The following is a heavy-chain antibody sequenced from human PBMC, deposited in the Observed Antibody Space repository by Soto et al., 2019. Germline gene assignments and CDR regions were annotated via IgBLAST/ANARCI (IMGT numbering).Heavy chain of an antibody. CDR2: IIPILGTA. CDR3: ARAPVDTAMKRNWFYFDY. CDR1: GGTFSSYA. V-gene: IGHV1-69*01. D-gene: IGHD5-18*01. J-gene: IGHJ4*02. Sequence: QVQLVQSGAEVKKPGSSVKVSCKASGGTFSSYAISWVRQAPGQGLEWMGGIIPILGTANYAQKFQGRVTITADESTSTAYMELSSLRSEDTAVYYCARAPVDTAMKRNWFYFDYWGQGTLVTVSS.